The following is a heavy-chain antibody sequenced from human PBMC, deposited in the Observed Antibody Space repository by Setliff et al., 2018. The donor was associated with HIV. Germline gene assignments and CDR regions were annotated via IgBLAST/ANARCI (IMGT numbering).Heavy chain of an antibody. CDR3: ARGHEWLRN. J-gene: IGHJ4*02. V-gene: IGHV1-69*08. CDR1: GGTMRI. Sequence: SVKVSCKTSGGTMRIISWVRQAPGQGLEWMGRIIPVGGTTNYAQKFQGRVTITADKSTSTAYMELSSLRSEDTAVYYCARGHEWLRNWGQGTLVTSPQ. CDR2: IIPVGGTT. D-gene: IGHD5-12*01.